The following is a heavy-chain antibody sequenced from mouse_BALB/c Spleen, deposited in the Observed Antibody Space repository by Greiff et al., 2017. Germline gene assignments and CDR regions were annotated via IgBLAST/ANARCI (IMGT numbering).Heavy chain of an antibody. CDR1: GFTFSSYT. CDR3: ARYKGTTAMDY. J-gene: IGHJ4*01. Sequence: EVKLVESGGGLVQPGGSLKLSCAASGFTFSSYTMSWVRQTPEKRLEWVAYISNGGGSTYYPDTVKGRFTISRDNAKNTLYLQMSSLKSEDTAMYYCARYKGTTAMDYWGQGTSVTVSS. V-gene: IGHV5-12-2*01. D-gene: IGHD1-3*01. CDR2: ISNGGGST.